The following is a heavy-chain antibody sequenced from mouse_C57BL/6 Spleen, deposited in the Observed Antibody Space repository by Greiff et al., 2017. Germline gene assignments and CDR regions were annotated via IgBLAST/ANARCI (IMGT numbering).Heavy chain of an antibody. Sequence: VQLQQPGAELVKPGASVKLSCKASGYTFTSYWMHWVKQRPGRGLEWIGMIHPNSGSTNYNEKFKSKDTLTVDKSTSTAYMRLSSLTSEDSAVYYFASPYGSSPWYFDYWGKGTTVTVSS. V-gene: IGHV1-64*01. CDR3: ASPYGSSPWYFDY. CDR2: IHPNSGST. CDR1: GYTFTSYW. D-gene: IGHD1-1*01. J-gene: IGHJ1*03.